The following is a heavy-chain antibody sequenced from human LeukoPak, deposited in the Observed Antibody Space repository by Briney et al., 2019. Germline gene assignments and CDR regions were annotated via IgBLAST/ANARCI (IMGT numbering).Heavy chain of an antibody. CDR1: GGSISIYY. V-gene: IGHV4-59*08. Sequence: KPSETLSLTCTDSGGSISIYYWSWIRQPPGRGLEWIGYIDYSGNTNYNPSLKNRVTTSVDTSKNQFSLKLSSVTAADTAVYFCARQARAYGDYGPFDNWGQGTLATVSS. CDR3: ARQARAYGDYGPFDN. D-gene: IGHD4-17*01. CDR2: IDYSGNT. J-gene: IGHJ4*02.